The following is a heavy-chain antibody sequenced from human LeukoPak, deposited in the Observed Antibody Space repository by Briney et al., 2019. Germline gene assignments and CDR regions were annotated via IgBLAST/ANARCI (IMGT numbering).Heavy chain of an antibody. V-gene: IGHV1-69*06. CDR1: GGTFSSYA. Sequence: SVKVSCKASGGTFSSYAISWVRQAPGQGLEWLVGIIPIFGTANYAQKFKGRVTITADKSTSTAYMELSSLRSEDTAVYYCARVLAYCGGDCYLGAFDIWGQGTMVTVSS. CDR2: IIPIFGTA. J-gene: IGHJ3*02. CDR3: ARVLAYCGGDCYLGAFDI. D-gene: IGHD2-21*02.